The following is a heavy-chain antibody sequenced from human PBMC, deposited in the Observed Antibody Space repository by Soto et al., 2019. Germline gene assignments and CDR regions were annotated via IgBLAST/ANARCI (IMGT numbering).Heavy chain of an antibody. CDR3: ARLPWADYGGIFDP. Sequence: ASVKVSCKASGYIFNSYGINWVRQAPGQGLEWMGWIGAYNGNTNYAQKLQGRVTMTTDTSTYTAYMELRSLGSDDTAVYYCARLPWADYGGIFDPWGQGTLVTVSS. CDR1: GYIFNSYG. D-gene: IGHD2-15*01. CDR2: IGAYNGNT. V-gene: IGHV1-18*01. J-gene: IGHJ5*02.